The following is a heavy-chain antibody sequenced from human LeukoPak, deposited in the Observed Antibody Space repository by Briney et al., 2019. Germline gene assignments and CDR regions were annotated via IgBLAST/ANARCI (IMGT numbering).Heavy chain of an antibody. Sequence: GGSLRLSCAASGFTVSSNYMSWVRQAPGKGLEWVSVIYSGGSTYYADSVKGRFTISRDNAKNSLYLQMNSLRAEDTAVYYCARDLGLATFGYWGQGTLVTVSS. CDR3: ARDLGLATFGY. D-gene: IGHD5-12*01. V-gene: IGHV3-66*01. J-gene: IGHJ4*02. CDR2: IYSGGST. CDR1: GFTVSSNY.